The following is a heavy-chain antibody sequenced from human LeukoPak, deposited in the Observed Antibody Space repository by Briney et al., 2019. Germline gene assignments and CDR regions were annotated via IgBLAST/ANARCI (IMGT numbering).Heavy chain of an antibody. Sequence: SGTLSLTCTVSGGSISGYYWSWIRQPPGKGLEWIGYIYYTGSTNYNPSLKSRVTISVDTSQNQFSLKVSSVTAADTAVYYCVRSKSGTYGWFDPWGQGTLVTVSS. CDR2: IYYTGST. CDR1: GGSISGYY. V-gene: IGHV4-59*01. CDR3: VRSKSGTYGWFDP. J-gene: IGHJ5*02. D-gene: IGHD4-17*01.